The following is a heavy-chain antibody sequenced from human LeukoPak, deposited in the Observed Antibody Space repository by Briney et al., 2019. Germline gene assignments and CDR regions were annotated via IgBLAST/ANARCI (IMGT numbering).Heavy chain of an antibody. D-gene: IGHD6-13*01. CDR1: GFTFSSYA. Sequence: LSGRSLRLSCAASGFTFSSYAMSWVRQAPGKGLEWVSAISGSGGSTYYADSVKGRFTISRDNSKNTLYLQMNSLRAEDTAVYYCAKDRDSSSWYSKYYYYYGMDVWGQGTTVTVSS. J-gene: IGHJ6*02. CDR3: AKDRDSSSWYSKYYYYYGMDV. V-gene: IGHV3-23*01. CDR2: ISGSGGST.